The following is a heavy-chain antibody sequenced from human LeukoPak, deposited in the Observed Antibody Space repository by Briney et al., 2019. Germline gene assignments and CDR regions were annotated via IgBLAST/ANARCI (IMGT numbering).Heavy chain of an antibody. CDR2: IDWNGGST. J-gene: IGHJ4*02. D-gene: IGHD6-13*01. CDR3: VRGDIAAPSEY. V-gene: IGHV3-20*01. Sequence: GGSLRLSCSASGFTFDDYGMSWVRQAPGKGLEWVSGIDWNGGSTAYADSVKGRFTISRDNAKNSLYLQMNTLRAEDTALYDCVRGDIAAPSEYWGQGTLVTVSS. CDR1: GFTFDDYG.